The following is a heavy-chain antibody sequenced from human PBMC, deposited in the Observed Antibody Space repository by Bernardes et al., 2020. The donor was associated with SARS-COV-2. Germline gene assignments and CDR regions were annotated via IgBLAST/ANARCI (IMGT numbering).Heavy chain of an antibody. CDR3: ARKNWNYERYYYYYGMDV. Sequence: GGSLRLSCAASGFTFSSYWMSWVRKAPGKGLEWVANIKQDGSEKYYVDSVKGRFTISRDNAKNSLYLQMNSLRAEDTAVYYCARKNWNYERYYYYYGMDVWGQGTTVTVSS. J-gene: IGHJ6*02. CDR1: GFTFSSYW. D-gene: IGHD1-7*01. CDR2: IKQDGSEK. V-gene: IGHV3-7*01.